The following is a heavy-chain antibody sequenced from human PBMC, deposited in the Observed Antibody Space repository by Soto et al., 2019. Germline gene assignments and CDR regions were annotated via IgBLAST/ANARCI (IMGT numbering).Heavy chain of an antibody. Sequence: PSETLSLTCTVSGGSISSGDYYWSWIRQPPGKGLEWIGYIYYSGSTYYNPSLKSRVTISVDTSKNQFSLKLSSVTAADTAVYYCARERRNYYGSGSYYYGMDVWGQGTTVTVSS. V-gene: IGHV4-30-4*01. J-gene: IGHJ6*02. CDR1: GGSISSGDYY. D-gene: IGHD3-10*01. CDR2: IYYSGST. CDR3: ARERRNYYGSGSYYYGMDV.